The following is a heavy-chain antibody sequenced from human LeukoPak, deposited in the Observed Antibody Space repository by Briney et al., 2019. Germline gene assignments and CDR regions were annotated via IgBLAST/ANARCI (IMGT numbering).Heavy chain of an antibody. CDR1: GFTFSYYG. V-gene: IGHV3-30*02. CDR2: IRYDGSNK. D-gene: IGHD6-13*01. CDR3: ASHHLYHITTAGTPTPGTDWFGP. J-gene: IGHJ5*02. Sequence: SGGSLRLSCAASGFTFSYYGMHWVRQAPGKGLEWVAFIRYDGSNKYYADSVKGRFTISGDNPKNTLYLQMNSLRAEDSAVYYCASHHLYHITTAGTPTPGTDWFGPWGQGTLLIVSS.